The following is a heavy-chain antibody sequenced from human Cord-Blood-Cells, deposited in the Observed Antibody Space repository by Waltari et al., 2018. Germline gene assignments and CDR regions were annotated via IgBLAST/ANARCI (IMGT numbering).Heavy chain of an antibody. Sequence: EVQLVESGGGLVQPGRSLRLSCAASGFTFDDYAMHWVRNAPGKGLEWVSGISWNSGSIGYADSVKGRFTISRDNAKNSLYLQMNSLRAEDTALYYCAKDVTRAGFDAFDIWGQGTMVTVSS. J-gene: IGHJ3*02. D-gene: IGHD6-13*01. CDR1: GFTFDDYA. V-gene: IGHV3-9*01. CDR3: AKDVTRAGFDAFDI. CDR2: ISWNSGSI.